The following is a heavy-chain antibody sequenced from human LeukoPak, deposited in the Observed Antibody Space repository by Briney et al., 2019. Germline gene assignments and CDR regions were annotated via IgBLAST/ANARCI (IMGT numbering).Heavy chain of an antibody. D-gene: IGHD2-2*01. CDR3: ARVNDADIVVVPAAIDYYYYGMDV. V-gene: IGHV1-18*01. Sequence: ASVKVSCKASGYTFTSYGISWVRQAPGQGLEWMGWISAYNGNTNYAQKLQGRVTMTTDTSTSTAYMELRSLRSDDTAVYYCARVNDADIVVVPAAIDYYYYGMDVRGQGTTVTVSS. CDR2: ISAYNGNT. CDR1: GYTFTSYG. J-gene: IGHJ6*02.